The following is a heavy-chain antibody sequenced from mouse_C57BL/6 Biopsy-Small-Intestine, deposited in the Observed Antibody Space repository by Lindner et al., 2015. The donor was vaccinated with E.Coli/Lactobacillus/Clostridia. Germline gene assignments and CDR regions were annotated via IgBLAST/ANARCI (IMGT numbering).Heavy chain of an antibody. CDR2: IYPGDGNS. CDR1: GYAFSNSW. CDR3: ARSTLWFPY. J-gene: IGHJ3*01. V-gene: IGHV1-82*01. Sequence: VQLQESGPELVKPGASVKISCRASGYAFSNSWMNWMIQRPGKGLEWIGRIYPGDGNSNYNEKFKGKATLTADRSSNTAYMQLNNLTSEDSAVYFCARSTLWFPYWGQGTLVTVSA.